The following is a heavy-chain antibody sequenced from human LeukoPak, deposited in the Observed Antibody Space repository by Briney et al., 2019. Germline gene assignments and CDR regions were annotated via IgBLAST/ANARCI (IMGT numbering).Heavy chain of an antibody. CDR1: SDSISSSNYY. J-gene: IGHJ1*01. Sequence: SETLSLTCTVSSDSISSSNYYWGWVRQPPGKGLEWIGDIYYSGRTYYNSSLKSRPTLSVDTSRNQFSLKLSSVSASDTAAYYCARRRYYDSTGYLDWGQGTLVSVSP. V-gene: IGHV4-39*01. CDR3: ARRRYYDSTGYLD. D-gene: IGHD3-22*01. CDR2: IYYSGRT.